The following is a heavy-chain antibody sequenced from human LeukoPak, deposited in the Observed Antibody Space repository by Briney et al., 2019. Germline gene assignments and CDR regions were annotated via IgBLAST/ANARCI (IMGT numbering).Heavy chain of an antibody. CDR3: ARGYPGYCSSTSCYWFDP. D-gene: IGHD2-2*01. CDR2: IYYSGST. V-gene: IGHV4-31*03. CDR1: GGSISSGGYY. Sequence: PSQTLSLTCTVSGGSISSGGYYWSWIRQHPGKGLEWIGYIYYSGSTYYNPSLKSRVTISVDTSKNQFSLKLSPVTAADTAVYYCARGYPGYCSSTSCYWFDPWGQGTLVTVSS. J-gene: IGHJ5*02.